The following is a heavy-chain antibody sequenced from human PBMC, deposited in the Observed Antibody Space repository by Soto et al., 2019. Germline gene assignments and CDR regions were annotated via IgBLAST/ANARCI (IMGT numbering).Heavy chain of an antibody. CDR2: IYHSGST. CDR1: GGSISSGGYS. V-gene: IGHV4-30-2*01. Sequence: SETLSLTCAVSGGSISSGGYSWSWIRQPPGKGLEWIGYIYHSGSTYYNPSLKSRVTISVDRSKNQFSLKLSSVTAADTAVYYCARAGSCSGGSCYPNWSAPWGQGTLVTVSS. CDR3: ARAGSCSGGSCYPNWSAP. J-gene: IGHJ5*02. D-gene: IGHD2-15*01.